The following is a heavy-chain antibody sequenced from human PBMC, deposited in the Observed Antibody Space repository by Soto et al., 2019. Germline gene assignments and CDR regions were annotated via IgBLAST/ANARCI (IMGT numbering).Heavy chain of an antibody. CDR1: GGTFSSHA. Sequence: QVQLVQSGAEVKKPGSSVKVSCKASGGTFSSHAISWVRQAPGHGLEWMGGIIPIFATANYAQKFQGRVSITADESTSPAYMELSSLRSEDTAVYYCGRDCGDEGDYYCGMDVWGQGTTVTVSS. CDR2: IIPIFATA. D-gene: IGHD4-17*01. V-gene: IGHV1-69*12. J-gene: IGHJ6*02. CDR3: GRDCGDEGDYYCGMDV.